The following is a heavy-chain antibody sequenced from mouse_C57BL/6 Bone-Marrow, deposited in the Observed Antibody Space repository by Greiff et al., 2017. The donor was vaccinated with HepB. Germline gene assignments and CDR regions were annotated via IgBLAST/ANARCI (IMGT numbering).Heavy chain of an antibody. CDR2: IYPGSGST. CDR3: ARNRYGSSEGDY. V-gene: IGHV1-55*01. J-gene: IGHJ2*01. CDR1: GYTFTSYW. Sequence: QVQLQQPGAELVKPGASVKMSCKASGYTFTSYWITWVKQRPGQGLEWIGDIYPGSGSTNYNEKFKSKATLTVDTSSSTAYMQLSSRTSEDSAVYYCARNRYGSSEGDYWGQGTTLTVSS. D-gene: IGHD1-1*01.